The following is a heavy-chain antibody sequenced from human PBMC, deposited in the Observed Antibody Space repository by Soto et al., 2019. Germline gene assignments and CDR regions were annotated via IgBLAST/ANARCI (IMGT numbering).Heavy chain of an antibody. Sequence: SETLSLTCAVYGGSFSGYYWSWIRQPPGKGLEWIGEIDHRGSTNYNPSLKRRVTISVDTSKNQFSLKLNSVTAADTAVYYCARGSRVKIPAASGRDYYYHGLDVWGQGTAVTVSS. V-gene: IGHV4-34*01. CDR3: ARGSRVKIPAASGRDYYYHGLDV. D-gene: IGHD6-25*01. CDR2: IDHRGST. J-gene: IGHJ6*02. CDR1: GGSFSGYY.